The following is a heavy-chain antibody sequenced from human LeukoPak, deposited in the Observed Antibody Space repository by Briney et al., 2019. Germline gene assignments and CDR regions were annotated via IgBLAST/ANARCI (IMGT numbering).Heavy chain of an antibody. J-gene: IGHJ4*02. D-gene: IGHD3-16*01. V-gene: IGHV3-48*03. CDR2: ISSSGSTI. Sequence: GGSLRLSCAASGFTFSGYEMNWVRQAPGKGLEWVSYISSSGSTIYYADSVKGRFTMSRDNAKNSLFLQMSSLRVEDTAIYYCARDYVWGSSESDYWGQGTLVTVSS. CDR1: GFTFSGYE. CDR3: ARDYVWGSSESDY.